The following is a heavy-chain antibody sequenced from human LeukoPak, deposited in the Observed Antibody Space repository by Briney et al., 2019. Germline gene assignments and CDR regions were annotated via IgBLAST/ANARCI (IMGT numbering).Heavy chain of an antibody. V-gene: IGHV4-34*01. D-gene: IGHD5-24*01. CDR2: IKHSGST. Sequence: SETLSLTCAVYGGSFSGYYWSWIRQPPGKGLEWIGEIKHSGSTNYNPSPKSRVTISVNTSKNQYSLKLSSVTAADTAVYYCARGSLRWLQLNWGQGTLVTVSS. J-gene: IGHJ4*02. CDR1: GGSFSGYY. CDR3: ARGSLRWLQLN.